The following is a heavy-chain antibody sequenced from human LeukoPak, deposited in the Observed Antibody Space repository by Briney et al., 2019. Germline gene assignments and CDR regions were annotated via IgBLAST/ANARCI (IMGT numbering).Heavy chain of an antibody. CDR1: GGSLSSYY. V-gene: IGHV4-59*01. Sequence: SETLSLTCTVSGGSLSSYYWSWIRQPPGKGLEWIGYIYYSGSTNYNPSLKSRVTISVDTSKNQFSLKLSSVTAADTAVYYCASSQLWLRAHFDYWGQGTLVTVSS. D-gene: IGHD5-18*01. CDR2: IYYSGST. CDR3: ASSQLWLRAHFDY. J-gene: IGHJ4*02.